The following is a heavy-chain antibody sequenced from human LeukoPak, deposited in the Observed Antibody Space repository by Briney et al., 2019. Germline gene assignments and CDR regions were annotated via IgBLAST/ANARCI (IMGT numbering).Heavy chain of an antibody. V-gene: IGHV3-48*03. CDR2: ISSSGSTI. CDR1: GFTFSSYE. Sequence: GGSLRLSCAASGFTFSSYEMNWVRQAPGKGLEWVSYISSSGSTIYYADSVKGQFTISRDNAKNSLYLQMNSLRAEDTAVYYCARDPYESSGYYTSPGDYWGQGTLVTVSS. CDR3: ARDPYESSGYYTSPGDY. J-gene: IGHJ4*02. D-gene: IGHD3-22*01.